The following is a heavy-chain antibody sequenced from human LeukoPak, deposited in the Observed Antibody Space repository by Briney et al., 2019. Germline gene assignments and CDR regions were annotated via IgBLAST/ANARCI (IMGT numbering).Heavy chain of an antibody. CDR2: ISSSSSYI. Sequence: GWSLVLSCVGTGFTFSTYRMNWVRQAPGEGLEWFSSISSSSSYIYYADSVKGRITISRDNAKNSLYLQMNSLRVEDTAVYYCARDKDVYFDYWGQGTLVTVSS. CDR3: ARDKDVYFDY. J-gene: IGHJ4*02. CDR1: GFTFSTYR. V-gene: IGHV3-21*01.